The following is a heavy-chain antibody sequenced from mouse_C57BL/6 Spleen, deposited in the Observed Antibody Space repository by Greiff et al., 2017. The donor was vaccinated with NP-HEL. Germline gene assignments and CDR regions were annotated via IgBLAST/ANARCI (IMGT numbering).Heavy chain of an antibody. Sequence: QVHVKQPGAELVKPGASVKMSCKASGYTFTSYWITWVKQRPGQGLEWIGDIYPGSGSTNYNEKFKSKATLTVDTSSSTAYMQLSSLTSEDSAVYYCARIYYDYGEGGAMDYWGQGTSVTVSS. V-gene: IGHV1-55*01. CDR1: GYTFTSYW. D-gene: IGHD2-4*01. CDR2: IYPGSGST. CDR3: ARIYYDYGEGGAMDY. J-gene: IGHJ4*01.